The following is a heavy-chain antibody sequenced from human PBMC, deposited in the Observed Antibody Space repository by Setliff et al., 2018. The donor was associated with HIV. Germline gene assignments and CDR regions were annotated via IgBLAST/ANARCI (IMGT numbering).Heavy chain of an antibody. CDR2: SYHSGST. CDR1: GGSISSGGYS. CDR3: ARSLSGELSSNPDASDI. Sequence: PSETLSLTCAVSGGSISSGGYSWSWIRQPPGKGLEWIGFSYHSGSTKYNPSLKSRVTISVDTSRNQFSLKLSSVTAADTAVYYCARSLSGELSSNPDASDIWGQGTMVTVSS. D-gene: IGHD3-10*01. J-gene: IGHJ3*02. V-gene: IGHV4-61*08.